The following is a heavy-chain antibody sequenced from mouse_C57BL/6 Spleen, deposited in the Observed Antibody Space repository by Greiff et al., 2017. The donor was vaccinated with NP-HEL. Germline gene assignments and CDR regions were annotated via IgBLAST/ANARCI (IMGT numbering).Heavy chain of an antibody. CDR3: AKEGYYGSAMDY. V-gene: IGHV5-17*01. Sequence: EVQGVESGGGLVKPGGSLKLSCAASGFTFSDYGMHWVRQAPEKGLEWVAYISSGSSTIYYADTVKGRFTISRDNAKNTLFLQMTGLGSEDTAMDYCAKEGYYGSAMDYWGQGTSVTVSS. D-gene: IGHD1-1*01. J-gene: IGHJ4*01. CDR2: ISSGSSTI. CDR1: GFTFSDYG.